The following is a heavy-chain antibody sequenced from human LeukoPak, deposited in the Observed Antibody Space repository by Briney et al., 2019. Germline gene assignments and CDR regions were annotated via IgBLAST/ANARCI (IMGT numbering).Heavy chain of an antibody. CDR3: ARKPIINNAWYYFDC. CDR1: GGSISSYY. D-gene: IGHD1/OR15-1a*01. Sequence: SETLSLTRTVSGGSISSYYWSWIRQPPGKGLEWIGYIYYSGSTNYNPSLKSRVTISVDTSKNQFSLKLSSVTAAGTAVYYCARKPIINNAWYYFDCWGQGIMVAVSS. CDR2: IYYSGST. J-gene: IGHJ4*02. V-gene: IGHV4-59*01.